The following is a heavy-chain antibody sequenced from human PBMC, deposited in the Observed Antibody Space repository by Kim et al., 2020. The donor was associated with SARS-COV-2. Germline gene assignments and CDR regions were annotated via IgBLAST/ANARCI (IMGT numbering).Heavy chain of an antibody. CDR2: NK. CDR3: ARGGLGAFDI. Sequence: NKYYADSVKGRFTISRDNSKNTLYLQMTSLRAEDTAVYYCARGGLGAFDIWGQGTMVTVSS. D-gene: IGHD3-16*01. V-gene: IGHV3-30-3*01. J-gene: IGHJ3*02.